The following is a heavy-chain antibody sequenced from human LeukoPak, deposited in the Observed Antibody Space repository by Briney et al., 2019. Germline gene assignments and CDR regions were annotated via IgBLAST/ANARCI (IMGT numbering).Heavy chain of an antibody. Sequence: ASVKVSCKASGYTFTNYDINWVRQATGQGLEWMGWMNPNSGNTGYAQKFQGRVTITADKSTSTAYMELSSLRSEDTAVYYCARVSMVRGVIGIYYFDYWGQGTLVTVSS. J-gene: IGHJ4*02. CDR2: MNPNSGNT. D-gene: IGHD3-10*01. CDR1: GYTFTNYD. V-gene: IGHV1-8*03. CDR3: ARVSMVRGVIGIYYFDY.